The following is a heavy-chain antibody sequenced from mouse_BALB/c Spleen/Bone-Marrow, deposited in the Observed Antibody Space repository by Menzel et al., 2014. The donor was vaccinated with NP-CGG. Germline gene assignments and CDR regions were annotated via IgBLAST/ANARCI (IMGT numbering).Heavy chain of an antibody. J-gene: IGHJ3*01. CDR1: GFSLTDSG. CDR3: AKLSTMITTFAY. V-gene: IGHV2-6-5*01. D-gene: IGHD2-4*01. CDR2: IWGGGST. Sequence: VKLMESGPGLVAPSQSLSITCTVSGFSLTDSGVSWIRQPPGKGLEWLGIIWGGGSTYYNSDFKSRVNISKDNSKSQVFLKLNSLQTEDTAMYYCAKLSTMITTFAYWGHGTLVTVSA.